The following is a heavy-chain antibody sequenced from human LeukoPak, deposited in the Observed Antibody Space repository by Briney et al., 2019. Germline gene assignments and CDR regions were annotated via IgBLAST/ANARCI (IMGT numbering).Heavy chain of an antibody. J-gene: IGHJ3*02. V-gene: IGHV4-30-4*01. CDR1: GGSISSGDYY. CDR2: IYYSGST. Sequence: SETLSLTCTVSGGSISSGDYYWSWIRQPPGKGLEWIGYIYYSGSTFYNPSLKSRVTISVDPSKNHFSLKLSSVTAADTAVYYCARTIWFGELFSHPDAFDIWGQGTMVTVSS. D-gene: IGHD3-10*01. CDR3: ARTIWFGELFSHPDAFDI.